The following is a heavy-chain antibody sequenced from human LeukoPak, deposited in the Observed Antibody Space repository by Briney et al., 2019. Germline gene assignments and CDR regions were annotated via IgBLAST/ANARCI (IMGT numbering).Heavy chain of an antibody. CDR3: ARASGSSEGFDP. D-gene: IGHD1-26*01. V-gene: IGHV6-1*01. Sequence: SQTLSLTCAISGDSVSSNSAAWTWIRLSPSRGLEWLGRTYYRSKWYNDYAVSVKSRITINPDTSKNQFSLQLNSVTPEDTAVYYCARASGSSEGFDPWGQGTLVTVSS. CDR1: GDSVSSNSAA. CDR2: TYYRSKWYN. J-gene: IGHJ5*02.